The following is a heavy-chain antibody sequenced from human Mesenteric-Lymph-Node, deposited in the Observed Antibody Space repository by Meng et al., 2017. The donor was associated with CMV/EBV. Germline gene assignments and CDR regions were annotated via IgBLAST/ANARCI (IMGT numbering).Heavy chain of an antibody. Sequence: SGFTFSAYSMNWVRQAPGKGLEWVSSISSSSAYIQYADSVKGRFTISRDNADNSLYLQMNSLRAEDTAVYYCARMTGVTGDEYDFGYWGQGTLVTVSS. J-gene: IGHJ4*02. CDR2: ISSSSAYI. V-gene: IGHV3-21*01. CDR1: GFTFSAYS. CDR3: ARMTGVTGDEYDFGY. D-gene: IGHD3-10*01.